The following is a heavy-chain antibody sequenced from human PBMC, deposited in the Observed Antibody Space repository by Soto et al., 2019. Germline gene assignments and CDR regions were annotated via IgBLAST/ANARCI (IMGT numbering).Heavy chain of an antibody. J-gene: IGHJ3*02. V-gene: IGHV1-18*01. D-gene: IGHD4-17*01. CDR3: VRDLYGDYVMCAFDI. CDR1: GYTFTSYG. CDR2: ISAYNGNT. Sequence: GASVKVSCKASGYTFTSYGISWVRQAPGQGLEWMGWISAYNGNTNYAQKLQGRVTMTTDTSTSTAYMELRSLRSDDTAVYYCVRDLYGDYVMCAFDIWGQGTMVTVSS.